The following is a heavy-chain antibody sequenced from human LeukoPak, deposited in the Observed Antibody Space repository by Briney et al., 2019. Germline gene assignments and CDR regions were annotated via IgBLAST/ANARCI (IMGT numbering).Heavy chain of an antibody. D-gene: IGHD4-11*01. Sequence: GGSLRLSCAASGFTFSNAWMNWVRLAPGKGLEWVANIKEDGTETYYVDSVKGRFTISRDNAKNSLYLQMNSLRAEDTAVYYCARDRFIDYPFDYWGQGTLVTVSS. J-gene: IGHJ4*02. CDR2: IKEDGTET. V-gene: IGHV3-7*03. CDR3: ARDRFIDYPFDY. CDR1: GFTFSNAW.